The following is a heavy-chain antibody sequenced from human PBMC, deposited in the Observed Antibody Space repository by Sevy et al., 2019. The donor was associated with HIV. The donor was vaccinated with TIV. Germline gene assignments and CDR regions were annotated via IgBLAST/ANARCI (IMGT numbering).Heavy chain of an antibody. CDR3: ARDKEQWLVLGGYYFDY. CDR1: GFTFSSYA. D-gene: IGHD6-19*01. CDR2: ISYDGSNK. V-gene: IGHV3-30-3*01. Sequence: GGSLRLSCAASGFTFSSYAMHWVRQAPGKGLEWVAVISYDGSNKYYADSVKGRFTISRDNSKNTLYLQMNGLRAEDTAGYYCARDKEQWLVLGGYYFDYWGQGTLVTVSS. J-gene: IGHJ4*02.